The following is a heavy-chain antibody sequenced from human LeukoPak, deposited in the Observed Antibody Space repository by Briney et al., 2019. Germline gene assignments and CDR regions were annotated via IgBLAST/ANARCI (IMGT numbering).Heavy chain of an antibody. D-gene: IGHD3-9*01. V-gene: IGHV4-34*01. J-gene: IGHJ6*03. CDR2: INHSGST. CDR3: ARDLGYFDWLKPNPQYYYYYYMDV. CDR1: GGSFSGYY. Sequence: PETLSLTCAVYGGSFSGYYWSWIRQPPGKGLEWIGEINHSGSTNYNPSLKSRVTISVDTSKNQFSLKLGSVTAADTAVYYCARDLGYFDWLKPNPQYYYYYYMDVWGKGTTVTISS.